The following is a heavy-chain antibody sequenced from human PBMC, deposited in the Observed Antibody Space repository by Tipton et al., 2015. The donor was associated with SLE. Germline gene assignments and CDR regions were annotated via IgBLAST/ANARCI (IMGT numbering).Heavy chain of an antibody. CDR1: GVSITSGTHY. Sequence: LRLSCTVSGVSITSGTHYWSWIRQPAGKGLEWIGRIYSSGSTNYNPSLKSRVTISVDTSKNQFSLKLSSVTAADTAVYYCARAEGSWDAFDIWGQGTMVTVSS. J-gene: IGHJ3*02. D-gene: IGHD2-15*01. CDR2: IYSSGST. CDR3: ARAEGSWDAFDI. V-gene: IGHV4-61*02.